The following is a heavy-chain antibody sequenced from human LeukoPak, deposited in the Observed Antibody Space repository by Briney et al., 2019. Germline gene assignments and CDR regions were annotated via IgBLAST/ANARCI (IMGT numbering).Heavy chain of an antibody. CDR2: INPNSGGT. CDR3: ARDWLGAPSYYYYMDV. Sequence: GASVKVSCKASGYTFTGYYMHWVRQAPGQGLEWMGWINPNSGGTNYAQKFQGRVTMTRDTSISTAYMELSRLRSDDTAVYYCARDWLGAPSYYYYMDVWGKGTTVTVSS. V-gene: IGHV1-2*02. D-gene: IGHD3-3*01. J-gene: IGHJ6*03. CDR1: GYTFTGYY.